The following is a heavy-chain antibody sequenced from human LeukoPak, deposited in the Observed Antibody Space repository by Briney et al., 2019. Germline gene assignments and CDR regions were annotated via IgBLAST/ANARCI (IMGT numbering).Heavy chain of an antibody. D-gene: IGHD7-27*01. CDR3: AAPGDPTGYYGMDV. CDR2: IIPIFGTA. CDR1: GGTFSSYA. Sequence: GASVKVSCKASGGTFSSYAISWVRQAPGQGLEWMGGIIPIFGTAKYAQKFQGRVTITADESTSTAYMELSSLRSEDTAVYYCAAPGDPTGYYGMDVWGQGTTVTVSS. J-gene: IGHJ6*02. V-gene: IGHV1-69*13.